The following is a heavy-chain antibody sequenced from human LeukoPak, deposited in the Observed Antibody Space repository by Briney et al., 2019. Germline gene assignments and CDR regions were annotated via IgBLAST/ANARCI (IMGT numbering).Heavy chain of an antibody. J-gene: IGHJ4*02. CDR2: IYYSGST. Sequence: SETLSLTCTVSGGSISSYYWSWVRQPPGKGLEWIGYIYYSGSTNYNPSLKSRVTISVDTSKNQFSLKLSSVTAADTAVYYCARFGSYCSSTSCYNDYWGQGTLVTVSS. CDR1: GGSISSYY. V-gene: IGHV4-59*08. D-gene: IGHD2-2*01. CDR3: ARFGSYCSSTSCYNDY.